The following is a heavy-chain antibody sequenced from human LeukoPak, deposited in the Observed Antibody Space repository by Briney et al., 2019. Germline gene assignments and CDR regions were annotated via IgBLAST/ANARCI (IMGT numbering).Heavy chain of an antibody. D-gene: IGHD1-1*01. J-gene: IGHJ4*02. V-gene: IGHV4-34*01. CDR3: ASGRGTASWGY. CDR1: GGSFSGYY. Sequence: LSETLSLTCAVYGGSFSGYYWSWIRQPPGKGLEWIGEINHSGSTNYNPSLKSRVTISVDTSKNQFSLKLSSVTAADTAVYYCASGRGTASWGYWGQGTLVTVSS. CDR2: INHSGST.